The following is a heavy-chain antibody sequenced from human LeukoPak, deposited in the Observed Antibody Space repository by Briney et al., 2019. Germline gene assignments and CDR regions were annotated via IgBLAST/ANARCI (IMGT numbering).Heavy chain of an antibody. CDR2: ISSSGSTI. CDR3: TRGPGSTWYSDY. CDR1: GFTFSSYE. V-gene: IGHV3-48*03. J-gene: IGHJ4*02. D-gene: IGHD6-13*01. Sequence: PGGSLGLSCAASGFTFSSYEMNWVRQAPGKGLEWVSYISSSGSTIYYADSVKGRFTISRDNSKNTLYLQMNNLRADDTAVYYCTRGPGSTWYSDYWGQGTLVTVSS.